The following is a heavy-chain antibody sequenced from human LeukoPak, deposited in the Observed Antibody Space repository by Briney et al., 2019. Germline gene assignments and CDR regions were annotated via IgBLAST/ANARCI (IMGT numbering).Heavy chain of an antibody. CDR3: ARGSGDMDV. CDR2: INQDGSEK. Sequence: GGSLRLSCAASGFTFSSYWMSWVRQAPGKGLEWVANINQDGSEKYFVDSVKGRFTISRDNAKNSVYLQMNSLRDEDTAVYYCARGSGDMDVWGKGTTVTISS. D-gene: IGHD4-17*01. V-gene: IGHV3-7*01. CDR1: GFTFSSYW. J-gene: IGHJ6*03.